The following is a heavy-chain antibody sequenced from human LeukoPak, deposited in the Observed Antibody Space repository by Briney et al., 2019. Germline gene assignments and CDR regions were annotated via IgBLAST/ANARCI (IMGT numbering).Heavy chain of an antibody. Sequence: SETLSLTCAVYGGSFSAYYWSWIRQPAGKGLEWIGEINHSGSTNYNPSLKSRVTISVDTSKNQFSLKLSSVTAADTAVYYCARGRVMITFGGVIVGPWFDPWGQGTLVTVSS. V-gene: IGHV4-34*01. CDR3: ARGRVMITFGGVIVGPWFDP. CDR2: INHSGST. CDR1: GGSFSAYY. D-gene: IGHD3-16*02. J-gene: IGHJ5*02.